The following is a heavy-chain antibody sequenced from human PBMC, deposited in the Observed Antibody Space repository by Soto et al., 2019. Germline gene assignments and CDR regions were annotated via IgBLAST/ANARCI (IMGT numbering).Heavy chain of an antibody. CDR3: ASTDYSDSSGYSY. CDR1: GGSISSGGYS. CDR2: IYHGGST. D-gene: IGHD3-22*01. Sequence: QLQLQESGSGLVKPSQTLSLTCAVSGGSISSGGYSWSWIRQPPGKGLEWIGYIYHGGSTYYNPSLKSRVTISVDRSKNQFSLKLSSVTAADTAVYYCASTDYSDSSGYSYWGQGTLVTVSS. J-gene: IGHJ4*02. V-gene: IGHV4-30-2*01.